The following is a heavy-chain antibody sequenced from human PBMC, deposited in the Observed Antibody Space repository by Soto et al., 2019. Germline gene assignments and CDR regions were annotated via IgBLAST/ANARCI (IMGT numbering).Heavy chain of an antibody. CDR3: ASWTHNRGFSVDY. D-gene: IGHD3-3*01. V-gene: IGHV1-69*12. J-gene: IGHJ4*02. Sequence: QVQLLQSGAEVKKPGTSVKVSCKASGRTFISYAISWVRQAPGQGLEWMGGIIPIFGTANYEQKFKGRVTITADESTSTADMELSSLRSEDTAVYYCASWTHNRGFSVDYWGEGSLVTVSS. CDR2: IIPIFGTA. CDR1: GRTFISYA.